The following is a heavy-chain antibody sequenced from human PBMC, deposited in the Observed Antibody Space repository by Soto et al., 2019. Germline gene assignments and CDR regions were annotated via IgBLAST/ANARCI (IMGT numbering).Heavy chain of an antibody. CDR2: IYTSGST. D-gene: IGHD6-19*01. V-gene: IGHV4-4*07. CDR1: CGSIISYY. J-gene: IGHJ5*02. Sequence: PSETLSLTCTFSCGSIISYYWSWIRQPAGKGLEWIGRIYTSGSTNYNPSLKSRVTMSVDTSKNQFSLKLSSVTAADTAVYYCARSSGFYSRNWFDPWGQGTLVTVSS. CDR3: ARSSGFYSRNWFDP.